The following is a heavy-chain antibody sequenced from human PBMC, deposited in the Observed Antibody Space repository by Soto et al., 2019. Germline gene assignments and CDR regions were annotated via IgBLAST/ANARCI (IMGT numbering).Heavy chain of an antibody. J-gene: IGHJ4*02. V-gene: IGHV3-49*03. CDR2: IRSKAYGGTT. CDR3: TAGKLYPSLDFDY. CDR1: GFTFGDYA. Sequence: PGGFLRLSCTASGFTFGDYAMSWFSQAPGKGLEWVGFIRSKAYGGTTEYAASVKGRFTISRDDSKSIAYLQMNSLKTEDTAVYYCTAGKLYPSLDFDYWGQGTLVTVSS. D-gene: IGHD2-8*01.